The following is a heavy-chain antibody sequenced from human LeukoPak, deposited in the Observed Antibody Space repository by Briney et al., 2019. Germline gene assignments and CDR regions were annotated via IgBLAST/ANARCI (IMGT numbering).Heavy chain of an antibody. CDR2: MSGSGGGN. V-gene: IGHV3-23*01. D-gene: IGHD3-22*01. CDR1: GIILSNYG. Sequence: GSLRLSCAVSGIILSNYGICWVRKAPGEGVGWGAGMSGSGGGNNYADSVKGRFTVSSDNSKNTLYLQMKSLRDEAAAVYFCARRGVVIRVILVGFYKEAYYFDPWGKGAVVTVSS. CDR3: ARRGVVIRVILVGFYKEAYYFDP. J-gene: IGHJ4*02.